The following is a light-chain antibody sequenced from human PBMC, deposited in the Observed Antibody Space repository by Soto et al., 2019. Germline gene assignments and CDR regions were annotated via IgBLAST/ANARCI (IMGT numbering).Light chain of an antibody. V-gene: IGKV1-12*01. CDR2: GAF. Sequence: DIQLTPSPSSVSASVGDRVTSTCRPSQVISGYLLWFQQKPGTAPKLLISGAFALQSGVPSRFSGSGSGTVFTLTISSLQLEDCGTNDCQQAKTYPRRFGPGTSVD. CDR1: QVISGY. CDR3: QQAKTYPRR. J-gene: IGKJ3*01.